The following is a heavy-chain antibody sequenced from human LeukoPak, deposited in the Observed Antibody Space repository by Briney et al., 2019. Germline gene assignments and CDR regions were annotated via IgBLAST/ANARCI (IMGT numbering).Heavy chain of an antibody. CDR1: GFTFSSYA. J-gene: IGHJ4*02. CDR2: ISGSGGST. Sequence: GGSLKLSCAASGFTFSSYAMNWVRQAPGKGLEWVSAISGSGGSTYYADSVKGRFTISRDNSKNTLYLQMNSLRAEDTAVYCCAKVFQKYCSSTSCYADYWGQGTLVTVSS. CDR3: AKVFQKYCSSTSCYADY. D-gene: IGHD2-2*01. V-gene: IGHV3-23*01.